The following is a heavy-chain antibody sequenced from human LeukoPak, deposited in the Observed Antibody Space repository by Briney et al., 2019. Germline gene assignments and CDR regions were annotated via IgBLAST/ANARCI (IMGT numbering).Heavy chain of an antibody. CDR3: ARGPSATLPLV. CDR2: IYYSGST. J-gene: IGHJ6*02. V-gene: IGHV4-39*01. CDR1: GGSISSSSYY. D-gene: IGHD5-24*01. Sequence: PSETLSLTCTVSGGSISSSSYYWGWIRQPPGKGLEWIGSIYYSGSTYYNPSLKSRVTISVDTSKNQFSLKLSSVTAADTAVYYCARGPSATLPLVWGQGTTVTVSS.